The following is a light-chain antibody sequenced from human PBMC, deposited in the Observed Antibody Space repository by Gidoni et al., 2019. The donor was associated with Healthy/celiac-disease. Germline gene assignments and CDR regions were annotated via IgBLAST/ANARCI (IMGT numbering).Light chain of an antibody. J-gene: IGKJ5*01. Sequence: LTEPPLHLPFAPGEPASITCRSSGSLLHSNGYTDLDWYLQKHGQSPQLLSYLGTNRASGHPDRFSGSGSGTYCTLRIIRVEAVDVGVYYRMQAVHTLSFTFGQGTRLEIK. V-gene: IGKV2-28*01. CDR3: MQAVHTLSFT. CDR1: GSLLHSNGYTD. CDR2: LGT.